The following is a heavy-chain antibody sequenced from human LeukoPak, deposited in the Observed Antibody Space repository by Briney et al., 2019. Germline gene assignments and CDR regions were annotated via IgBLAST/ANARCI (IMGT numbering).Heavy chain of an antibody. CDR2: IPYSGTT. Sequence: SETLSLTCTVSGGSITSSNWYWGWIRQTPGKGLEWIGSIPYSGTTYYNPSLKSRVTISLDTSKNQFSLRLRSVTAADTAVYFCALETIFAGGLELDYWGQGILVTVSS. J-gene: IGHJ4*02. V-gene: IGHV4-39*01. D-gene: IGHD1-1*01. CDR3: ALETIFAGGLELDY. CDR1: GGSITSSNWY.